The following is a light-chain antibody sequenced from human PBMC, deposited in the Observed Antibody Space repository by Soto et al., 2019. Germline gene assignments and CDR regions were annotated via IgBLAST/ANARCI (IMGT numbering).Light chain of an antibody. Sequence: IVLTQSPATLSFSPGEEATLSCRASPSIAIYLAWYQQKSGQSPRLLIYDTSNRAPGIPDRFGGSASGTDFTLTISSLEPEDFAVYYCQQRATWPWTFGQGTTVEIK. CDR1: PSIAIY. CDR3: QQRATWPWT. V-gene: IGKV3-11*01. CDR2: DTS. J-gene: IGKJ1*01.